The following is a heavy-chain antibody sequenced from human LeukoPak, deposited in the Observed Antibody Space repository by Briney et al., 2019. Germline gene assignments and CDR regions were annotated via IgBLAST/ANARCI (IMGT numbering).Heavy chain of an antibody. CDR3: ARHLDSPNHSPQDY. CDR2: IYPGDSDT. CDR1: GYSFTRYW. D-gene: IGHD1-14*01. V-gene: IGHV5-51*01. Sequence: GESLKISCKGSGYSFTRYWIGWVRQTPGKGLEWMGIIYPGDSDTRYSPSFQGQVTISADKSISTAYLQWSNLKASDTAMYYCARHLDSPNHSPQDYWGQGTLVTVSS. J-gene: IGHJ4*02.